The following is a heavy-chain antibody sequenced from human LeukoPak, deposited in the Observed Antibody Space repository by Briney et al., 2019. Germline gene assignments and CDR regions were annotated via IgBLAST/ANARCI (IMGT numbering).Heavy chain of an antibody. CDR1: GFIFTNAR. Sequence: GRSLRLSCAASGFIFTNARMGWVRQAPGKGLEWVGLTKSKIDGGKTEYAALVKGRVTISRDDSKHTLYLQMNSLKSEDTAVYYCTTGYGHSDFDYWRQGTLVTVSS. D-gene: IGHD3-3*02. J-gene: IGHJ4*02. CDR2: TKSKIDGGKT. CDR3: TTGYGHSDFDY. V-gene: IGHV3-15*01.